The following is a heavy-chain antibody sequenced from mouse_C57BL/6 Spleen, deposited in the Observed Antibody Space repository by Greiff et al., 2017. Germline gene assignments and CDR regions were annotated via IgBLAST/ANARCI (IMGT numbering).Heavy chain of an antibody. Sequence: QVQLQQSGAELVKPGASVKLSCKASGYTFTSYWMHWVKQRPGRGLEWIGRIDPNSGGTKYNEKFKSKATLTVDKPSSTAYMQLSSLTSEDSAVYYCARRIYGSSYEWYFDVWGTGTTVTVSS. J-gene: IGHJ1*03. CDR3: ARRIYGSSYEWYFDV. D-gene: IGHD1-1*01. CDR2: IDPNSGGT. V-gene: IGHV1-72*01. CDR1: GYTFTSYW.